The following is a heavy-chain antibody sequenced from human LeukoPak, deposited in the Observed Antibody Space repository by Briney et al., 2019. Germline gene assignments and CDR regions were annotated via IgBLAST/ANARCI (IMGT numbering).Heavy chain of an antibody. J-gene: IGHJ6*02. CDR3: ARYSSGWYLDYYYGMDV. D-gene: IGHD6-19*01. CDR1: GGTFSSYA. Sequence: ASVKVSCKASGGTFSSYAISWVRQAPGQGLEWMGGIIPIFGTANYAQKFQGRVTITADESTSTAYMELSSLRSEDTAVYYCARYSSGWYLDYYYGMDVWGQGTTVTVSS. V-gene: IGHV1-69*13. CDR2: IIPIFGTA.